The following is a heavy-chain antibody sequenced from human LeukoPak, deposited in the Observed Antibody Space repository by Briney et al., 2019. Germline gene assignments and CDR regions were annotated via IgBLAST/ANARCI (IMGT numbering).Heavy chain of an antibody. V-gene: IGHV3-9*01. CDR1: GLTFDDYA. J-gene: IGHJ4*02. CDR3: AKDTERGAAGFDY. D-gene: IGHD6-13*01. Sequence: GRSLRLSCAASGLTFDDYAMHWVRQAPGKGLEWVSGISWNSGSIGYADSVKGRFTISRDNAKNSLYLQMNSLRAEDTALYYCAKDTERGAAGFDYWGQGTLVTVSS. CDR2: ISWNSGSI.